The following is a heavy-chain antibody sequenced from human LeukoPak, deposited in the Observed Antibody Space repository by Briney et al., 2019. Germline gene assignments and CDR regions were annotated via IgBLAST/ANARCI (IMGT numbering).Heavy chain of an antibody. J-gene: IGHJ6*02. Sequence: ASVKVSCKASGYTFTSYGISWVRQAPGQGPEWMGWISGYNGNANYAQKLKGRVDMTTDTSTSTAYMELRSLRSEDTAVYYCARADGYSYGGRDQAVWGQGTTVTVSS. D-gene: IGHD5-18*01. V-gene: IGHV1-18*01. CDR3: ARADGYSYGGRDQAV. CDR2: ISGYNGNA. CDR1: GYTFTSYG.